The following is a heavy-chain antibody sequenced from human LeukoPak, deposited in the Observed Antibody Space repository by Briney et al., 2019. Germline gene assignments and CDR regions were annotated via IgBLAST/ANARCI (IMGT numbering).Heavy chain of an antibody. CDR3: ARHRRDYDFWSGYYRVDYYFDY. CDR2: IYYSGST. Sequence: SETLSLTCTVSGGSISSYYWGWIRQPPGKGLEWIGSIYYSGSTYYNPSLKSRVTISVDTSKNQFSLKLSSVTAADTAVYYCARHRRDYDFWSGYYRVDYYFDYWGQGTLVTVSS. D-gene: IGHD3-3*01. V-gene: IGHV4-39*01. J-gene: IGHJ4*02. CDR1: GGSISSYY.